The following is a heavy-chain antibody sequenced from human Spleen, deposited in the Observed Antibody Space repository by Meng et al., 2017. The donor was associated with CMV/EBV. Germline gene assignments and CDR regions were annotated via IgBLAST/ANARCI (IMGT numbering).Heavy chain of an antibody. J-gene: IGHJ4*02. CDR1: GFNFKTYW. CDR2: IKEDGSEK. Sequence: GGSLRLSCAASGFNFKTYWMTWVRQAPGKGLEWVANIKEDGSEKYYVDSVKGRFTISRDNAKKSLYLQMNSLRAEDTAVYYCATRVPIVGVTSGLIGGYFDYWGQGMLVTVSS. CDR3: ATRVPIVGVTSGLIGGYFDY. D-gene: IGHD1-26*01. V-gene: IGHV3-7*01.